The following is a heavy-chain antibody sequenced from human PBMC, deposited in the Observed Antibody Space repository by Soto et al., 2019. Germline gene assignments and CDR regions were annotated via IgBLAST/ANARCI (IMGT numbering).Heavy chain of an antibody. V-gene: IGHV4-59*01. CDR1: GGSISSYY. J-gene: IGHJ4*02. CDR2: IYYSGST. D-gene: IGHD2-2*01. Sequence: SSETLSLTCTVSGGSISSYYWSWIRQPPGKGLEWIGYIYYSGSTNYNPSLKSRVTISVDTSKNQFSLKLSSVTAADTAVYYCARESVLVALKYYASWGEGTLVTV. CDR3: ARESVLVALKYYAS.